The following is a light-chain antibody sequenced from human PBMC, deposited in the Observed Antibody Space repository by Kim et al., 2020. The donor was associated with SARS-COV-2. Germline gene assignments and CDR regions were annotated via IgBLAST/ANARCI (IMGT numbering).Light chain of an antibody. CDR3: QQYNNWPAIT. V-gene: IGKV3-15*01. J-gene: IGKJ5*01. Sequence: EIVMTQSTATLSVSPGESATLSCRASQSASRNLAWYQHRPGQTPRLLIYHTSTRASGVPARFTGSGSGTEFTLTINSLQSDDFAIYYCQQYNNWPAITFGQGTRLEIK. CDR1: QSASRN. CDR2: HTS.